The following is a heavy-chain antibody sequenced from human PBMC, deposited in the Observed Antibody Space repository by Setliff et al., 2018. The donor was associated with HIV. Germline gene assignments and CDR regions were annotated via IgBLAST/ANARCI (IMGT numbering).Heavy chain of an antibody. CDR1: GGPLSGYF. Sequence: SETLSLTCTVSGGPLSGYFWTWIRQTPDKGLEWIGDINHSGTTNYNLSLKSRTTLSLDTSKNQLSLKLTSVVAADTGLYFCARGRDASTWYLSHFYSYYYLDVWGDGTTVTVSS. CDR3: ARGRDASTWYLSHFYSYYYLDV. J-gene: IGHJ6*03. D-gene: IGHD6-13*01. V-gene: IGHV4-34*01. CDR2: INHSGTT.